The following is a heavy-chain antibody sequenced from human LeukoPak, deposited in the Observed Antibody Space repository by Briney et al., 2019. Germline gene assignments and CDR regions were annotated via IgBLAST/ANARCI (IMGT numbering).Heavy chain of an antibody. CDR3: ANRESPGCSYGYFGY. CDR2: IRYDGSNK. J-gene: IGHJ4*02. CDR1: GFTFSSYG. V-gene: IGHV3-30*02. D-gene: IGHD5-18*01. Sequence: GGSLRLSCAASGFTFSSYGMHWVRQAPGKGLEWVAFIRYDGSNKYYADSVKGRFTISRDNSKNTLYLQMNSLRAEDTAVYYCANRESPGCSYGYFGYWGQGTLVTVSS.